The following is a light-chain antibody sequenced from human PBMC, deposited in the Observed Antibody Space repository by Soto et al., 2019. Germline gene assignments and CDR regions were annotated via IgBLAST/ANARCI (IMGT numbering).Light chain of an antibody. CDR3: SSFTSDRIYV. V-gene: IGLV2-14*03. Sequence: QSVLTQPTSVSGSPGQSITISCTGNHNDIGTYDYVSWYQQHPGRAPRLLIYGVTTRPSGISDRFSASKSGLTASLTISGLQPEDEADYYCSSFTSDRIYVFGDGNKVTV. CDR1: HNDIGTYDY. J-gene: IGLJ1*01. CDR2: GVT.